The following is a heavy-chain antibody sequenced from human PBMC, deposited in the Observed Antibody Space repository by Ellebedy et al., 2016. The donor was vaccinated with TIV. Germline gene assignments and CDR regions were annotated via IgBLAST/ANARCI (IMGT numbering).Heavy chain of an antibody. CDR3: ARDSDPWAMGHYFDY. CDR1: GFTFSSYG. Sequence: GESLKISXAASGFTFSSYGMHWVRQAPGKGLEWVAVIWYDGSNKYYADSVKGRFTISRDNSKNTLYLQMNSLRAEDTAVYYCARDSDPWAMGHYFDYWGQGTLVTVSS. V-gene: IGHV3-33*01. D-gene: IGHD5-18*01. J-gene: IGHJ4*02. CDR2: IWYDGSNK.